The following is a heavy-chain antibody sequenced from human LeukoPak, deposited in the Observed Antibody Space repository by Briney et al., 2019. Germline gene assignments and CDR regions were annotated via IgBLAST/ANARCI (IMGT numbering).Heavy chain of an antibody. CDR2: ISYDGSDK. D-gene: IGHD3-10*01. Sequence: PGRPLRLSCAASGFTFGSYGMHWVRQAPGKGLEWVAIISYDGSDKYYADSVKGRFTISRDNSKNTLYLQMNSLRAEDTAVYYCAKDFGEAAFDIWGQGTMVTVSS. CDR1: GFTFGSYG. CDR3: AKDFGEAAFDI. J-gene: IGHJ3*02. V-gene: IGHV3-30*18.